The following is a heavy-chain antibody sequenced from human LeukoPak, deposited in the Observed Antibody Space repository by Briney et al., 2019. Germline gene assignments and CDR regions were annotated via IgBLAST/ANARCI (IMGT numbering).Heavy chain of an antibody. D-gene: IGHD1-14*01. Sequence: GGSLRLSCAASGFTFSTYAMHWVRQSPGKGLEWVAVISYDGRDKHHADSVKGRFTISRDNSKETLYLQMTSLRAEDTAVYYCAKDRNPMADYSLDTWGRGTPVTVSS. CDR2: ISYDGRDK. CDR1: GFTFSTYA. J-gene: IGHJ5*02. V-gene: IGHV3-30*18. CDR3: AKDRNPMADYSLDT.